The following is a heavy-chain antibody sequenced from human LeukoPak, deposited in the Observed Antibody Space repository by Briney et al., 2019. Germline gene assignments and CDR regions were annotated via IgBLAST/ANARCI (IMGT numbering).Heavy chain of an antibody. CDR2: ISSSGSTI. D-gene: IGHD3-22*01. CDR1: GFTFSDYY. CDR3: ARDFLYDSSGYYPGY. Sequence: GGSLRLSCAASGFTFSDYYMSWIRQAPGKGLEWVSYISSSGSTIYYADSVKGRFTISRDNAKNSPYLQMNSLRAEDTAVYYCARDFLYDSSGYYPGYWGQGTLVTVSS. J-gene: IGHJ4*02. V-gene: IGHV3-11*01.